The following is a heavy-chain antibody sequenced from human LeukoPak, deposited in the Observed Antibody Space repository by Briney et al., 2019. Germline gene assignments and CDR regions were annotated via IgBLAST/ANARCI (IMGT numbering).Heavy chain of an antibody. CDR3: ARDFSSSPAFDI. D-gene: IGHD6-13*01. Sequence: PGGSLRLSCAASGFTFSSYGMHWVRQAPGEGLEWAAFIRYDGSNKYYADSVKGRFTISRDNAKNSLYLQMNSLRAEDTAVYYCARDFSSSPAFDIWGQGTMVTVSS. CDR2: IRYDGSNK. V-gene: IGHV3-30*02. J-gene: IGHJ3*02. CDR1: GFTFSSYG.